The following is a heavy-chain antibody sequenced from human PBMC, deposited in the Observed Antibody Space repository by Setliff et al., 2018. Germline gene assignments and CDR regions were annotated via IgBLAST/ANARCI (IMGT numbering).Heavy chain of an antibody. J-gene: IGHJ2*01. V-gene: IGHV1-8*03. Sequence: ASVKVSCKTSGYSFSDSVVSWVRQAPGQGLEWVGWMDPNSGNTAYGRKFQDRVTITRNTSISTAYMELSSLRSEDTAVYYCARGRASGGYFEVWYSDLWGRGTLVTVSS. D-gene: IGHD3-22*01. CDR3: ARGRASGGYFEVWYSDL. CDR1: GYSFSDSV. CDR2: MDPNSGNT.